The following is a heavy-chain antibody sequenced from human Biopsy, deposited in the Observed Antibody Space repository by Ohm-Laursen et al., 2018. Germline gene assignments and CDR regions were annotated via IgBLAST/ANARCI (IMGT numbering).Heavy chain of an antibody. CDR2: VYYSGST. Sequence: TLSLTCTVSGGSTSSYYWTWIRQPPGKGLEWIGDVYYSGSTNRNPSLKSRVTILVDTSKNQFSLKLNSVTAADTAVYYCGRREVVITHDAFDTWGQGTMVTVSS. CDR1: GGSTSSYY. J-gene: IGHJ3*02. CDR3: GRREVVITHDAFDT. D-gene: IGHD3-22*01. V-gene: IGHV4-59*08.